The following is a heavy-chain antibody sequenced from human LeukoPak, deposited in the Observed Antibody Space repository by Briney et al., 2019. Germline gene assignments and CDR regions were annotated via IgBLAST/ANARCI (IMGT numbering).Heavy chain of an antibody. D-gene: IGHD4-23*01. J-gene: IGHJ4*02. CDR3: ARARGYGGNPHRFDY. Sequence: PSETLSLTCTVSGGSISSYYWSWIRQPPGKGLEWIGYIYYSGSTYYNPSLKSRVTISVDTSKNQFSLKLSSVTAADTAVYYCARARGYGGNPHRFDYWGQGTLVTVSS. CDR2: IYYSGST. CDR1: GGSISSYY. V-gene: IGHV4-59*12.